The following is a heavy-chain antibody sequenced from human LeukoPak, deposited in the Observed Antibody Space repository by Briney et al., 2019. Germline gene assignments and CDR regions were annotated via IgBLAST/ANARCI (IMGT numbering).Heavy chain of an antibody. D-gene: IGHD5-24*01. CDR1: GFTFDDYA. CDR2: ISGDGGST. J-gene: IGHJ4*02. V-gene: IGHV3-43*02. Sequence: GGSLRLSCAASGFTFDDYALHWVRQAPGKGLEWVSLISGDGGSTYYADSVKGRFTISRDNSKNSLYLQMNSLRTEDTALYYCAKSAPRRDGYNLNFDYWGQGTLVTVSS. CDR3: AKSAPRRDGYNLNFDY.